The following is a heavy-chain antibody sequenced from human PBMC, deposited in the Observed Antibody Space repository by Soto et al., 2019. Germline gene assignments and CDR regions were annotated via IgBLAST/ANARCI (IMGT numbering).Heavy chain of an antibody. CDR3: AKDLSTDQNYDSSGYYYAPFDY. Sequence: GGSLRLSCAASGFTFSSYAMSWVRQAPGKGLEWVSAISGSGGSTYYADSVKGRFTISRDNSKNTLYLQMNSLRAEDTAVYYCAKDLSTDQNYDSSGYYYAPFDYWGQGTLVTVSS. V-gene: IGHV3-23*01. J-gene: IGHJ4*02. CDR2: ISGSGGST. D-gene: IGHD3-22*01. CDR1: GFTFSSYA.